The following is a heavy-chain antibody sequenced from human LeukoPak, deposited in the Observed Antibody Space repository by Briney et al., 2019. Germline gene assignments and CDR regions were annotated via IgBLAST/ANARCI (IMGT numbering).Heavy chain of an antibody. D-gene: IGHD3-22*01. J-gene: IGHJ4*02. V-gene: IGHV2-5*02. CDR2: IYWDDDK. CDR3: AHHRYYYDSSGYYFNPFDY. Sequence: SGPTLVNPTQTLTLTCTFSGFSLTTSGVGVGWIRQPPGKALEWLALIYWDDDKRYSPSLKSRLTITKDTSKNQVVLTMTNMDPVDTATYYCAHHRYYYDSSGYYFNPFDYWGQGTLVTVSS. CDR1: GFSLTTSGVG.